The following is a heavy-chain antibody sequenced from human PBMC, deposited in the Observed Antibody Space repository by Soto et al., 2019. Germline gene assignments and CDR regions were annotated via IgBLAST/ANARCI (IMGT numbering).Heavy chain of an antibody. CDR3: ARDGPYNGGYDY. CDR1: GGSISSYY. Sequence: SETLSLTCTVSGGSISSYYWSWIRQPPGKGLEWIGYIYYSGSTNYNPSLKSRVTISVDTSKNQFSLKLSSVTAADTAVYYCARDGPYNGGYDYWGQGTLVTVSS. D-gene: IGHD2-8*01. J-gene: IGHJ4*02. CDR2: IYYSGST. V-gene: IGHV4-59*01.